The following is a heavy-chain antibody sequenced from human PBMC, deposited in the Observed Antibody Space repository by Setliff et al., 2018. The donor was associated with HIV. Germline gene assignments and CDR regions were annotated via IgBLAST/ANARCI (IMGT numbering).Heavy chain of an antibody. J-gene: IGHJ4*02. V-gene: IGHV3-23*01. Sequence: GGSLRLSCTAPGFNFMFFAMSWVRQAPGKGLEWVSGISGSNSRTDYVDSVKGRFTISRDNSKNTLFLQMNSLRGDDTAVYYCARDPLLFLEWLSPGYPFDYWGQGTLGTVS. CDR2: ISGSNSRT. CDR1: GFNFMFFA. D-gene: IGHD3-3*01. CDR3: ARDPLLFLEWLSPGYPFDY.